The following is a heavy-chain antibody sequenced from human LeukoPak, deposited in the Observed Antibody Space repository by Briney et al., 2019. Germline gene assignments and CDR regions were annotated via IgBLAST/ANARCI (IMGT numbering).Heavy chain of an antibody. CDR3: TRDRYDILTGYSFDY. J-gene: IGHJ4*02. D-gene: IGHD3-9*01. Sequence: GGSLRLSCTASGFTFGDYAMSWVRQAPGKGLEWVGFIRSKAYGGTTEYAASVKGRFTISRDDSKSIAYLQMNSLKTEDTAVYYCTRDRYDILTGYSFDYWGQGTLSPSPQ. CDR2: IRSKAYGGTT. V-gene: IGHV3-49*04. CDR1: GFTFGDYA.